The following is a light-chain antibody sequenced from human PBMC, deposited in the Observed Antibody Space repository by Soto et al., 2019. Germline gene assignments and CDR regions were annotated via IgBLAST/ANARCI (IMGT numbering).Light chain of an antibody. CDR3: QHYGTSLRGT. V-gene: IGKV3-20*01. CDR2: GAS. J-gene: IGKJ1*01. CDR1: QNIKSNY. Sequence: ESVLTQSPGTLSLSPGERATLSCRGSQNIKSNYLAWYRQNPGQAPRLLIYGASNRAAGVPDRFSGSGSGTDFTLTITRLEPEDFAVYYCQHYGTSLRGTFGQGTKVEIK.